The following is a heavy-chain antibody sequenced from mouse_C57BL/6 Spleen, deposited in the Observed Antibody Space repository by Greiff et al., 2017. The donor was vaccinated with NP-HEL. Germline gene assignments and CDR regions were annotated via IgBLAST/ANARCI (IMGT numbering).Heavy chain of an antibody. CDR2: IYPGSGST. D-gene: IGHD1-1*01. V-gene: IGHV1-55*01. Sequence: QVQLQQPGAELVKPGASVKMSCKASGYTFTSYWITWVKQRPGQGLEWIGDIYPGSGSTNYIEKFKSKATLTVDTSSSTAYMQLSSLTSEDSAVYYCARYGTVVEDYFDYWGQGTTLTVSS. CDR3: ARYGTVVEDYFDY. CDR1: GYTFTSYW. J-gene: IGHJ2*01.